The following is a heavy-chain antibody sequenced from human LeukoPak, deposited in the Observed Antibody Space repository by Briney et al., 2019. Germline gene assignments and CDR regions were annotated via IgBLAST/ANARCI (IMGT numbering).Heavy chain of an antibody. V-gene: IGHV3-9*01. CDR2: ISWNSETI. CDR3: TKPFGP. CDR1: GFTFDDYA. Sequence: GGSLRLSCAASGFTFDDYAMPWVRQAPGKGLEWVSGISWNSETIGYADSVKGRFTISRDNAKNSLFLQMKSLRVEDTALYYCTKPFGPWGQGTLVTASS. J-gene: IGHJ5*02.